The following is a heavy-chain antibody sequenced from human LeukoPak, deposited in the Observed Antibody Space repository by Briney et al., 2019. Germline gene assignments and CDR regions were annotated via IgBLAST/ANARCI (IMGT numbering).Heavy chain of an antibody. CDR2: IDPSTGHP. J-gene: IGHJ4*02. Sequence: GASVKVSCKVSGSTLTELSMHWVRQAPGKGLEFMRWIDPSTGHPSYAQGFSGRFVFSLDTSVTTTYLQISDLKADDTAVYFCARALDSLGGLSLPDYWGQGTLVTVSS. CDR1: GSTLTELS. D-gene: IGHD3-16*02. CDR3: ARALDSLGGLSLPDY. V-gene: IGHV7-4-1*02.